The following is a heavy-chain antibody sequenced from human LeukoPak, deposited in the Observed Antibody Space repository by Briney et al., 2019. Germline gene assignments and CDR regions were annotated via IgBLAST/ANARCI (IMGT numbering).Heavy chain of an antibody. D-gene: IGHD3-3*01. CDR2: IYYSGST. Sequence: SETLSLTCTVSGGSISTYYGNWIRQAPGKGLEWIGYIYYSGSTNYNPSLKSRATMSVDTSRNQFSLKLSSVTAADTAVYYCARDGDYYDFWSGYYQGNWFDPWGQGTLVTVSA. J-gene: IGHJ5*02. CDR1: GGSISTYY. CDR3: ARDGDYYDFWSGYYQGNWFDP. V-gene: IGHV4-59*01.